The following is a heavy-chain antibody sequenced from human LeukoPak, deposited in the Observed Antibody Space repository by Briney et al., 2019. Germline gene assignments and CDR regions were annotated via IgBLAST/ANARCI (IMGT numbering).Heavy chain of an antibody. CDR1: GGSISSGSYY. J-gene: IGHJ5*02. Sequence: SETLSLTCTVSGGSISSGSYYWSWIRQPAGKGLEWIGRIYTSGSTNYNPSLKSRVTISVDTSKNQFSLKLSSVTAADTAVYYCARDGYCSSTSCLVFDPWGQGTLVTVSS. D-gene: IGHD2-2*01. CDR2: IYTSGST. CDR3: ARDGYCSSTSCLVFDP. V-gene: IGHV4-61*02.